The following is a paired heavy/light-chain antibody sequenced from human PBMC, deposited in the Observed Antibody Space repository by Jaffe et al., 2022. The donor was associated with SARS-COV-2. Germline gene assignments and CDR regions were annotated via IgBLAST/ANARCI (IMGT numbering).Heavy chain of an antibody. Sequence: QVQLQESGPGLLRPSETLSLTCSVSGVSIVSSYWSWIRQPPGKGLEWIGHTSHGGNANYNPSLKSRVTILLDTSKNQFSLKLDSLTAADTAVYYCARDSLPYSTGDYLIDSWGQGILVTVSS. CDR3: ARDSLPYSTGDYLIDS. CDR1: GVSIVSSY. CDR2: TSHGGNA. V-gene: IGHV4-59*01. J-gene: IGHJ4*02. D-gene: IGHD6-25*01.
Light chain of an antibody. V-gene: IGLV1-44*01. CDR2: SAN. J-gene: IGLJ2*01. CDR3: AAWDDSLIGAV. CDR1: SFNVGRNI. Sequence: QSVLTQPPSASGTPGQRVSISCSGGSFNVGRNIVNWYQHLPGTAPKLLVNSANRRPSGVPDRFSASKSGTSASLDISGLQSEDEADYYCAAWDDSLIGAVFGGGTKLTVL.